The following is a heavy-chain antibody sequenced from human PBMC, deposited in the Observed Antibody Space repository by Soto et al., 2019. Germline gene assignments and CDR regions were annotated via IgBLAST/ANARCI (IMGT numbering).Heavy chain of an antibody. V-gene: IGHV3-23*01. CDR2: ISGSGGST. Sequence: EVQLLESGGGLVQPGGSLRLSCSASGFTFSSYAMSWVRQAPGKGLEWVSAISGSGGSTYYADSVKGRFTISRDNSKNTLYQQMNSLRAEDTAVYYCAKGLRGPGIMGDYYYYGMDVWGQGTTVTVSS. CDR3: AKGLRGPGIMGDYYYYGMDV. D-gene: IGHD3-16*01. J-gene: IGHJ6*02. CDR1: GFTFSSYA.